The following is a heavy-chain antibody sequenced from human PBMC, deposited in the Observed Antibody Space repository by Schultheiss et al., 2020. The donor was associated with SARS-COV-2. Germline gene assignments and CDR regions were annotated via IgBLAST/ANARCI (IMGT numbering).Heavy chain of an antibody. J-gene: IGHJ4*02. CDR1: GFTFSDYY. D-gene: IGHD3-22*01. Sequence: GGSLRLSCAASGFTFSDYYMSWIRQAPGKGLEWVSRINSDGSSTSYADSVKGRFTISRDNAKNTLYLQMNSLRAEDTAVYYCAKESPLNYYDSSGSDYWGQGTLVTVSS. CDR2: INSDGSST. CDR3: AKESPLNYYDSSGSDY. V-gene: IGHV3-74*01.